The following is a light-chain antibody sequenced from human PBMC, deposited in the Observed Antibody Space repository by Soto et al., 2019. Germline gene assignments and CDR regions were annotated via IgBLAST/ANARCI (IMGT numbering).Light chain of an antibody. CDR2: EVT. Sequence: QSVLTQPASGSGSPGQSITISCTGTSSDIGGHHFVSWYQQQSGKAPKLVIYEVTDRPSGVSDRFSGSKSGNTAPLTISGLQPEDEADYYCSSYTRSSLYVFATGTKVTV. V-gene: IGLV2-14*01. CDR1: SSDIGGHHF. J-gene: IGLJ1*01. CDR3: SSYTRSSLYV.